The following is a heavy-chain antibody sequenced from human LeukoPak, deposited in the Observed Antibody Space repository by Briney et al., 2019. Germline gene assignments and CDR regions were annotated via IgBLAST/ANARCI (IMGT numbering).Heavy chain of an antibody. V-gene: IGHV4-4*07. CDR1: GGSFSGYY. Sequence: SETLSLTCAVYGGSFSGYYWSWIRQPPGKGLEWIGHIYTSGSTNYNPSLKSRVTMSVDTSKNQFSLKLSSVTAADTAVYYCARDRYYYGSGSYRLFDYWGQGTLVTVSS. CDR3: ARDRYYYGSGSYRLFDY. D-gene: IGHD3-10*01. J-gene: IGHJ4*02. CDR2: IYTSGST.